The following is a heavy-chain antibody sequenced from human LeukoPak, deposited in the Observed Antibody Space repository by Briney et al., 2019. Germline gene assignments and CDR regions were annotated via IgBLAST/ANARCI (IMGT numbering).Heavy chain of an antibody. CDR1: GYTFTNYH. D-gene: IGHD3-22*01. V-gene: IGHV1-69*13. CDR2: IIPIFGTA. J-gene: IGHJ4*02. Sequence: SVKVSCKASGYTFTNYHMSWVRQAPGQGLEWMGGIIPIFGTANYAQRFQGRVTITADESTSTAYMELSSLRSEDTAVYYCASDSSGYYDHDYWGQGTLVTVSS. CDR3: ASDSSGYYDHDY.